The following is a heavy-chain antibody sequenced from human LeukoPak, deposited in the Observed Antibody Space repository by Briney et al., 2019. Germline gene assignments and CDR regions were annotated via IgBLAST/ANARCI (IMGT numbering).Heavy chain of an antibody. V-gene: IGHV3-23*01. Sequence: GGSLRLSCAASGFTFSSYAMSWVRQAPGKGLEWVSAISGSGGSTYYADSVKGRFTISRDNSKNTLYLQMNSLRAEDTAVYYCARYPRDGYNPPFDYWGQGTLVTVSS. CDR3: ARYPRDGYNPPFDY. CDR1: GFTFSSYA. CDR2: ISGSGGST. J-gene: IGHJ4*02. D-gene: IGHD5-24*01.